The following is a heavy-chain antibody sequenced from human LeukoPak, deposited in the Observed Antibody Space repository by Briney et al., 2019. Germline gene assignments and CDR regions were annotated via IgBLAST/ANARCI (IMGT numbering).Heavy chain of an antibody. CDR2: ISGSGGNT. D-gene: IGHD6-13*01. CDR1: GFTFSSYA. CDR3: AKARNSGWYFFDY. V-gene: IGHV3-23*01. J-gene: IGHJ4*02. Sequence: QPGGSLRLSCAASGFTFSSYAMSWVRQAPGKGLEWVSVISGSGGNTYYADSVKGRFTISSDISKNTLYLQMNSLRAEDTAVYYCAKARNSGWYFFDYWGQGTLVTVSS.